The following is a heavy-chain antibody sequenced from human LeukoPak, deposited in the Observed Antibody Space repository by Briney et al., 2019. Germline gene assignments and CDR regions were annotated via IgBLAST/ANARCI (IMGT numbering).Heavy chain of an antibody. CDR3: ARGGGSGYDLYYFDY. J-gene: IGHJ4*02. V-gene: IGHV1-69*04. Sequence: ASVKVSCKASGGTFISYAISWVRQAPGQGLEWMGRIIPILGIANYAQKFQGRVTITADKSTSTAYMELSSLRSEDTAVYYCARGGGSGYDLYYFDYWGQGTLVTVSS. CDR1: GGTFISYA. D-gene: IGHD5-12*01. CDR2: IIPILGIA.